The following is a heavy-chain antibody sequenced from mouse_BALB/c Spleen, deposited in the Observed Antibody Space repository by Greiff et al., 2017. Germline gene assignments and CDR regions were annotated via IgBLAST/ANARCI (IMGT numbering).Heavy chain of an antibody. CDR1: GFTFSSYA. CDR3: ARVEYGNYGFAY. J-gene: IGHJ3*01. Sequence: EVKLMESGGGLVKPGGSLKLSCAASGFTFSSYAMSWVRQTPEKRLEWVASISSGGSTYYPDSVKGRFTISRDNARNILYLQMSSLRSEDTAMYYCARVEYGNYGFAYWGQGTLVTVSA. V-gene: IGHV5-6-5*01. CDR2: ISSGGST. D-gene: IGHD2-10*02.